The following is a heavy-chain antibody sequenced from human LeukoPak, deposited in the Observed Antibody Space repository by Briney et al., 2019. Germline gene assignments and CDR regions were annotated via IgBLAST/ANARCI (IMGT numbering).Heavy chain of an antibody. CDR3: ATMGGRIAAAEYYYYGMDV. CDR1: GYTFTGYY. J-gene: IGHJ6*02. D-gene: IGHD6-13*01. CDR2: INPNSGGT. Sequence: GASVKVSCKASGYTFTGYYMHWVRQAPGQGLEWMGWINPNSGGTNYAQKFQGRVTMTRDTSISTAYMELSRLRSDDTAVYYCATMGGRIAAAEYYYYGMDVWGQGTTVTVSS. V-gene: IGHV1-2*02.